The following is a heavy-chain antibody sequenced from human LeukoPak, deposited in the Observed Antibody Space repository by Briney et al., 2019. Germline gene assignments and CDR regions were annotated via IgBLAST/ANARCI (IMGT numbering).Heavy chain of an antibody. Sequence: PSETLSLTCTVSGASITSENDYWGWIRQPPGKGLEWIASIYYTGSTYYNPSLKSRVTISVDTSKDQFSLKLNSVTAADTAVYFCARHARTGDRRGGWFDPWGQGTLVTVS. D-gene: IGHD3-10*01. V-gene: IGHV4-39*01. J-gene: IGHJ5*02. CDR2: IYYTGST. CDR1: GASITSENDY. CDR3: ARHARTGDRRGGWFDP.